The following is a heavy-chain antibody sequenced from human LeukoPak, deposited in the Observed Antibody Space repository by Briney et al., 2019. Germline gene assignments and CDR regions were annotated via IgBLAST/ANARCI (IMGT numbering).Heavy chain of an antibody. V-gene: IGHV4-59*08. D-gene: IGHD3-9*01. J-gene: IGHJ3*02. Sequence: SETLSLTCTVSGGSISSYYWSWIRQPPGKGLEWIGYIYYSGSTNYNPSLKSRVTISVDTSKNQFSLKLSSVTAADTAVYYCARLRERYLDWFYAFDIWRQGTMVTVSS. CDR2: IYYSGST. CDR3: ARLRERYLDWFYAFDI. CDR1: GGSISSYY.